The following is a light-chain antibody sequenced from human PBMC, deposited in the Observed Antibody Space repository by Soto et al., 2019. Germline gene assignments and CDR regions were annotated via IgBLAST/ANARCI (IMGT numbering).Light chain of an antibody. CDR3: QHYGNSPPGT. Sequence: EIVLTQSPGTVSLSPGERATLSCRASQSVSSSYLAWYQQKPGQTPRLLIYGASCRATGIPDRFSGSGSGTGFTLTISRLEPEDFAVYYCQHYGNSPPGTFGGGTKVEIK. V-gene: IGKV3-20*01. J-gene: IGKJ4*01. CDR1: QSVSSSY. CDR2: GAS.